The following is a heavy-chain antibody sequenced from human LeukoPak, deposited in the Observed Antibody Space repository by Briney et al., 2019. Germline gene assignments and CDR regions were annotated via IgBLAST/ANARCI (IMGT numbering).Heavy chain of an antibody. CDR2: IGTAGDT. CDR3: ARAIGSGSPYYYYYGMDV. CDR1: GFTFSSYD. Sequence: GGSLRLSCAASGFTFSSYDMHWVRQATGKGLEWVSAIGTAGDTYYPGSVKGRFAISRENAKNSLYLHMNSLRAGDTAVYYCARAIGSGSPYYYYYGMDVWGQGTTVTVSS. D-gene: IGHD3-10*01. V-gene: IGHV3-13*01. J-gene: IGHJ6*02.